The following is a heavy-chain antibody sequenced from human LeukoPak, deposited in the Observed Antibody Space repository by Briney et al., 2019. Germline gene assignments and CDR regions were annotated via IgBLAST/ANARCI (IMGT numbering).Heavy chain of an antibody. CDR3: AVRTRGSYFDY. CDR1: GFTFSTYA. Sequence: GGSLRLSCAGSGFTFSTYAMSWVRQAPGKGLEWVSGISSSGDRTFYRDSVKGRFTISRGNSKNTLYLQLNSLRAEDTAAYHCAVRTRGSYFDYWGQGALVTVSS. J-gene: IGHJ4*02. CDR2: ISSSGDRT. V-gene: IGHV3-23*01. D-gene: IGHD1-26*01.